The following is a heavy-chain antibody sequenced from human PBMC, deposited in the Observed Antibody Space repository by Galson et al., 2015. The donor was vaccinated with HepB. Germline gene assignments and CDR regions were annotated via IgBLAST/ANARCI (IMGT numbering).Heavy chain of an antibody. CDR3: AKGRDVVAATPYLDY. J-gene: IGHJ4*02. V-gene: IGHV3-23*01. CDR2: ISGSGGST. CDR1: GFTFSSYD. Sequence: SLRLSCAASGFTFSSYDMSWVRQAPGKGLEWVSAISGSGGSTYYADSVKGRFTISRDNSKNTLYLQMNSLRAEDTAVYYCAKGRDVVAATPYLDYWGQGTLVTVSS. D-gene: IGHD2-15*01.